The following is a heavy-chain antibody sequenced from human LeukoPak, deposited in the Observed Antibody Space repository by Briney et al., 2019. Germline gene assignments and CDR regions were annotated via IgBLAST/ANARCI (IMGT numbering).Heavy chain of an antibody. CDR1: GFTFSSYG. Sequence: GRALRLSCAASGFTFSSYGMHWLGQAPGKGVAGVAVIWYDGSNKYYADSVKGRLTISRDNSKNTLYLQMNSLRAEDTAVYYCARDGAADGTEYFLRSYFDYWGQGTLVTVSS. V-gene: IGHV3-33*01. J-gene: IGHJ4*02. D-gene: IGHD6-13*01. CDR2: IWYDGSNK. CDR3: ARDGAADGTEYFLRSYFDY.